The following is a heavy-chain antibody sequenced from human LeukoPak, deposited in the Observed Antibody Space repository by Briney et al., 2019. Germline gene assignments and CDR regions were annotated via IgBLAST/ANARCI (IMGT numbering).Heavy chain of an antibody. J-gene: IGHJ3*02. D-gene: IGHD4-17*01. CDR1: GGSISSYY. CDR3: ARGNYRDYSHAFDI. V-gene: IGHV4-4*07. CDR2: IYTSGST. Sequence: SETLSLTCTVSGGSISSYYWSWIRQPAGNGLEWIGRIYTSGSTNYNPSLKSRVTMSVDTSKNQFSLKLSSVTAADTAVYYCARGNYRDYSHAFDIWGQGTMVTVSS.